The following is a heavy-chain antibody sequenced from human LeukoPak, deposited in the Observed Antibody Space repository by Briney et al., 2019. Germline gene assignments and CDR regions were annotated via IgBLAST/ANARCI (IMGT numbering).Heavy chain of an antibody. CDR2: IWYDGSNK. Sequence: RAGGSLRLSCAASGFTFSSYGMHWVRQAPGKGLEWVAVIWYDGSNKYYADSVKGRFTISRDNSKNTLYLQMNSLRAEDTAVYYCAKGDIVARFWGQGTLVTVSS. CDR3: AKGDIVARF. J-gene: IGHJ4*02. CDR1: GFTFSSYG. D-gene: IGHD5-12*01. V-gene: IGHV3-30*02.